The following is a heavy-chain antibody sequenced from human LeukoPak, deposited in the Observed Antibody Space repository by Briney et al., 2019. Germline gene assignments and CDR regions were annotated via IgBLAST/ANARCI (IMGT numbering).Heavy chain of an antibody. Sequence: GGSLRLSCAASGFTFSSYAMSWVRQAPGKGLEWVSAISGSGGSTYYADSVKGRFTNSRDNSKNTLYLQMNSLRAEDTAVYYCAKASNGGYDLDAFDIWGQGTMVTVSS. CDR3: AKASNGGYDLDAFDI. CDR2: ISGSGGST. V-gene: IGHV3-23*01. D-gene: IGHD5-12*01. CDR1: GFTFSSYA. J-gene: IGHJ3*02.